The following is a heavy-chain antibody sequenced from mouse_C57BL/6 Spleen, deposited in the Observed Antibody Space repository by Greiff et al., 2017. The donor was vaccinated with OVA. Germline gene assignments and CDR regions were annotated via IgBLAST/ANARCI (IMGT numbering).Heavy chain of an antibody. V-gene: IGHV5-17*01. D-gene: IGHD2-2*01. J-gene: IGHJ4*01. Sequence: EVKLMESGGGLVKPGGSLKLSCAASGFTFSDYGMHWVRQAPEKGLEWVAYISSGSSTIYYADTVKGRFTISRDNAKNTLFLQMTSLRSEDTAMYYCARDGYDRGHYAMDYWGQGTSVTVSS. CDR2: ISSGSSTI. CDR3: ARDGYDRGHYAMDY. CDR1: GFTFSDYG.